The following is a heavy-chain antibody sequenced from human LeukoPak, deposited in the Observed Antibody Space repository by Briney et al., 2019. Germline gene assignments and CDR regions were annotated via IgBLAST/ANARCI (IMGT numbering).Heavy chain of an antibody. CDR2: ISGSGGST. Sequence: GGSLRLSCAASGFTFSSYAMSWVRQAPGKGLEWVSAISGSGGSTYYADSVKGRFTTSRDNSKNTLYLQMNSLRAEDTAVYYCAKGGIVPGLYDYWGQGTLVTVSS. CDR1: GFTFSSYA. J-gene: IGHJ4*02. CDR3: AKGGIVPGLYDY. D-gene: IGHD3-16*01. V-gene: IGHV3-23*01.